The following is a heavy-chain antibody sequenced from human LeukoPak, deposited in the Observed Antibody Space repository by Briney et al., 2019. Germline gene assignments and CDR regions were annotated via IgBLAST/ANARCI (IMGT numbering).Heavy chain of an antibody. D-gene: IGHD3-10*01. CDR3: ARGEYYYGSGSYWYFDL. CDR2: IYYSGST. V-gene: IGHV4-59*08. Sequence: SETLSLTCTVSGGSISSYYWSWIRQPPGKGLEWIGYIYYSGSTNYNPSLKSRVTISVDTSKNQFSLKLSSVTAADTAVYYCARGEYYYGSGSYWYFDLWGRGTLVTVS. J-gene: IGHJ2*01. CDR1: GGSISSYY.